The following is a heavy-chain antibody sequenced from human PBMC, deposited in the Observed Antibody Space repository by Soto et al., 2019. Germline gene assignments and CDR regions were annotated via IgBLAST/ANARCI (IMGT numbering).Heavy chain of an antibody. CDR1: GYTFTSYA. V-gene: IGHV1-69*13. Sequence: SVKVSCKASGYTFTSYAINWVRQAPGQGLEWMGRIIPIFSTTNYAQKFQGRVTMTADESTITAYLELSSLKQDDTAVYYCAREVAADGTFREDVFDIWGQGTLVTVSS. J-gene: IGHJ3*02. CDR3: AREVAADGTFREDVFDI. D-gene: IGHD6-13*01. CDR2: IIPIFSTT.